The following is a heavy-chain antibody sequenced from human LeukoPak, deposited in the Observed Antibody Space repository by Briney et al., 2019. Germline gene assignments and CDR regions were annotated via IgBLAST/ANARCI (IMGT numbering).Heavy chain of an antibody. V-gene: IGHV3-53*05. Sequence: PGGSLRLSCAASGFTVSSNYMSWVRQAPGKGLEWVSVIYSAGSTYYADSVKGRFTISRDNSKNTLYLQMNSLRAEDTAVYYCARVGRKYSSSPHFDYWGQGTLVTVSS. CDR3: ARVGRKYSSSPHFDY. D-gene: IGHD6-6*01. CDR1: GFTVSSNY. CDR2: IYSAGST. J-gene: IGHJ4*02.